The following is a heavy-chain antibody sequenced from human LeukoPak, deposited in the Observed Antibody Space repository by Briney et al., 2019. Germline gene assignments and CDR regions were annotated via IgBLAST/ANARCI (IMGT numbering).Heavy chain of an antibody. D-gene: IGHD5-12*01. Sequence: PGGSLRLSCVASGFTLSDHWMYWVRQGPGKGLAHVSRIESDASRTTYADSVKGRFTISRDDAKNTMYLQMHSLRAEDTAVYYCVKGGHKLDIQTTRYYYGMDVWGQGTTVTVS. CDR2: IESDASRT. V-gene: IGHV3-74*03. CDR3: VKGGHKLDIQTTRYYYGMDV. J-gene: IGHJ6*02. CDR1: GFTLSDHW.